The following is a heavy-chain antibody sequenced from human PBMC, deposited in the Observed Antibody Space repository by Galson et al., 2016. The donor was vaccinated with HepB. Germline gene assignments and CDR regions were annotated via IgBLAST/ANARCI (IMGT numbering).Heavy chain of an antibody. CDR1: GFTFSSYS. V-gene: IGHV3-48*02. J-gene: IGHJ4*02. Sequence: SLRLSCAASGFTFSSYSMYWVRQAPGKGLEWVSYISSSSNTIYYADSVKGRFTISRDNAKNSLYLQMNSLRDEGTAVYYCARVGPEDYDSSGLDYWGQGTLVTVSS. CDR3: ARVGPEDYDSSGLDY. CDR2: ISSSSNTI. D-gene: IGHD3-22*01.